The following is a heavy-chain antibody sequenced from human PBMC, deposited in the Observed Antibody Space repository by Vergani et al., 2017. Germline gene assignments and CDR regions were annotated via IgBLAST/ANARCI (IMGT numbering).Heavy chain of an antibody. CDR1: GYSFTSYW. CDR2: IDPSDSYT. Sequence: EVQLVESGGGLVQPGESLRISCKGSGYSFTSYWISWVRQMPGKGLEWMGRIDPSDSYTNYSPSFQGHVTISADKSISTAYLQWSSLKASDTAMYYCARHQHGDNDYWGQGTLVTVSS. D-gene: IGHD2-21*02. J-gene: IGHJ4*02. V-gene: IGHV5-10-1*01. CDR3: ARHQHGDNDY.